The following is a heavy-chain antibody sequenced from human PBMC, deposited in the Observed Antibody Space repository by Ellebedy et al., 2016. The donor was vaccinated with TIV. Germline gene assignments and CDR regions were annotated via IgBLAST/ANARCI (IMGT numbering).Heavy chain of an antibody. CDR2: INHSGST. V-gene: IGHV4-34*01. CDR3: ARWRAFDAFDI. J-gene: IGHJ3*02. CDR1: GGSFSGYY. Sequence: SETLSLXXAVYGGSFSGYYWSWIRQPPGKGLEWIGEINHSGSTNYNPSLKSRVTISVDTSKNQFSLKLSSVTAADTAVYYCARWRAFDAFDIWGQGTMVTVSS.